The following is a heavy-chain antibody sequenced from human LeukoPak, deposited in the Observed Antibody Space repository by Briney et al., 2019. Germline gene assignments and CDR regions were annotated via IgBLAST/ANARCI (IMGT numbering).Heavy chain of an antibody. D-gene: IGHD2-2*01. V-gene: IGHV3-23*01. CDR1: GFTFSSYA. CDR2: ISCSGGST. CDR3: AKAEPLRYCSSTSCPRILDY. J-gene: IGHJ4*02. Sequence: PGGSLRLSCAASGFTFSSYAMSWVRQAPGKGLEWVSAISCSGGSTYYADSVKGRFTISRDNSKNTLYLQMNSLRAEDTAVYYCAKAEPLRYCSSTSCPRILDYWGQGTLVTVSS.